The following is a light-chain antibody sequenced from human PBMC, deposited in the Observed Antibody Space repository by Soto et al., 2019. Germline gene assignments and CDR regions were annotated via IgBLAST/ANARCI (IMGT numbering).Light chain of an antibody. Sequence: PGERAALSCRASQSVSSYYLAWYQQKPAQAPRLLIYGASRRAPGIPERFSGSGSGTDFTLTISRLEPEDFAVYYCQKYLTSPKTCGQGTKVDIK. V-gene: IGKV3-20*01. CDR2: GAS. CDR1: QSVSSYY. J-gene: IGKJ1*01. CDR3: QKYLTSPKT.